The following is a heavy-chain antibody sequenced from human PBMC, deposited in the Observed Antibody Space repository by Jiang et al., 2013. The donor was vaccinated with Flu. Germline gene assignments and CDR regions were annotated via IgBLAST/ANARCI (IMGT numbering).Heavy chain of an antibody. J-gene: IGHJ3*01. CDR1: GFAFSTYA. Sequence: SGGGVVQPGRSLRLSCAASGFAFSTYAMHWVRQSPGKGLEWVAFTWFDGSNNHYGDSVRGRFTISRDNSKNTVYLQMNSLRAEDTALYYCAGDPPSSGFAFYVWGQGTMVTVSS. CDR3: AGDPPSSGFAFYV. V-gene: IGHV3-33*01. CDR2: TWFDGSNN. D-gene: IGHD3-22*01.